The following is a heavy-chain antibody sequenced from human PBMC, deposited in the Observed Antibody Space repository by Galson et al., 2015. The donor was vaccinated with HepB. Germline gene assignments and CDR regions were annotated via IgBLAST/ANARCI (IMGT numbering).Heavy chain of an antibody. J-gene: IGHJ3*02. CDR1: GFSVNTYY. CDR2: IFSGGST. V-gene: IGHV3-53*01. CDR3: AREEKDYGDTGAFDI. D-gene: IGHD4/OR15-4a*01. Sequence: SLRLSCAASGFSVNTYYMSWVRQAPGKGLEWVSVIFSGGSTYYKDSVKGRLTISRDISRNTLYLQMNSLRAGDTAMYYCAREEKDYGDTGAFDIWGQGIMVIVSS.